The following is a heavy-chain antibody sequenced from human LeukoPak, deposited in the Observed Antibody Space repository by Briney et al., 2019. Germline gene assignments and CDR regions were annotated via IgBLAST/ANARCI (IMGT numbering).Heavy chain of an antibody. Sequence: SETLSLTCTVSGGSISSRNYYWGWIRQPPGKGLEWIGSIYYSGSTYYNPSLKSRVTISVDTSKNQFSLKLSSVTAADTAVYYCARGQKSVGRVLAGTTIYNYYYYMDVWGQGTLVTVSS. J-gene: IGHJ6*03. D-gene: IGHD6-19*01. V-gene: IGHV4-39*01. CDR3: ARGQKSVGRVLAGTTIYNYYYYMDV. CDR1: GGSISSRNYY. CDR2: IYYSGST.